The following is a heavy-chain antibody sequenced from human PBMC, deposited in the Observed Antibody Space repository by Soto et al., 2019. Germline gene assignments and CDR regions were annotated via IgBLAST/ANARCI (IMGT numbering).Heavy chain of an antibody. J-gene: IGHJ3*02. Sequence: QVQLVESGGGVVQPGRSLRLSCAASGFTFSSYAMHWVRQAPGKGLEWVAVISYDGSNKYYADSVKGRFTISRDNSKNTLYRQMNSLRAEDTAVYYCARETPKGWGAFDIWGQGTMVTVSS. D-gene: IGHD2-15*01. CDR2: ISYDGSNK. CDR1: GFTFSSYA. V-gene: IGHV3-30-3*01. CDR3: ARETPKGWGAFDI.